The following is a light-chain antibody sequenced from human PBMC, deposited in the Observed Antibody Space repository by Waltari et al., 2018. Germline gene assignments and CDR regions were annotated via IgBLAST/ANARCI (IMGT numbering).Light chain of an antibody. CDR2: GAS. CDR1: QSVSRA. CDR3: QHYLRLPVT. J-gene: IGKJ1*01. Sequence: ELVLTQYPGTLSLSLGERATVSCRASQSVSRALAWYQQKPGQAPRLLIYGASTRATGIPDRVSGSRSGTDVSFTINRQEPDDFAIYYCQHYLRLPVTFGQGTTVEI. V-gene: IGKV3-20*01.